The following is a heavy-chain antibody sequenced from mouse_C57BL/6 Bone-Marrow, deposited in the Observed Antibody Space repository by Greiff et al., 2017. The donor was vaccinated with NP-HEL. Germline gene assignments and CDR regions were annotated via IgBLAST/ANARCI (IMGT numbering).Heavy chain of an antibody. CDR2: IYPANSDT. D-gene: IGHD1-1*01. V-gene: IGHV1-5*01. CDR3: TSYGSSFYWYFDV. CDR1: GYTFTSYW. Sequence: EVQLQQSGTVLARPGASVKMSCKTSGYTFTSYWMHWVKQRPGQGLEWIGAIYPANSDTSYNQKFKGKAKLTAVTSASTAYMELSSLTNEDSAVYYCTSYGSSFYWYFDVWGTGTTVTVSS. J-gene: IGHJ1*03.